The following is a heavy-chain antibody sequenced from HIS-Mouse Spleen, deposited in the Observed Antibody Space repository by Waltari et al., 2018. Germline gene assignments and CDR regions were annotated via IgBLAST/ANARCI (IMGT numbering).Heavy chain of an antibody. CDR3: ARDFHDFWSGYYGGDKKHDAFDI. CDR1: GGSISSYY. V-gene: IGHV4-4*07. CDR2: IYTSGST. J-gene: IGHJ3*02. D-gene: IGHD3-3*01. Sequence: QVQLQESGPGLVKPSETLSLTCTVSGGSISSYYWSWILQPAGTGLEWIGRIYTSGSTNYNPSLKSRVTMSVDTSKNQFSLKLSSVTAADTAVYYCARDFHDFWSGYYGGDKKHDAFDIWGQGTMVTVSS.